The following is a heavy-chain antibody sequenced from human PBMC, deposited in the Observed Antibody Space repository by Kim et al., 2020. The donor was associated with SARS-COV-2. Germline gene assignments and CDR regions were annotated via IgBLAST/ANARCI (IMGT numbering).Heavy chain of an antibody. Sequence: GGSLRLSCAASGFTFSSYSMNWVRQAPGKGLEWVSSISSSSSYIYYADSVKGRFTISRDNAKNSLYLQMNSLRAEDTAVYYCARGKWGPGASSKHWYFDLWGRGTLVTVSS. J-gene: IGHJ2*01. CDR3: ARGKWGPGASSKHWYFDL. CDR2: ISSSSSYI. D-gene: IGHD2-8*01. V-gene: IGHV3-21*01. CDR1: GFTFSSYS.